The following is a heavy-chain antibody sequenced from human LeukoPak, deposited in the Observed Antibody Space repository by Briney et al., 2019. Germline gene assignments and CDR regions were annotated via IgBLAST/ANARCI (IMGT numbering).Heavy chain of an antibody. J-gene: IGHJ6*03. D-gene: IGHD3-10*01. Sequence: PSETLSLTCTVSGGSISSYYWSWIRQPPGKGLEWIGYIYYSGSTNYNPSLKSRVTISVDTSKNQFSQKLSSVTAADTAVYYCARDGMVRGVNYYYYYMDVWGKGTTVTVSS. CDR3: ARDGMVRGVNYYYYYMDV. CDR2: IYYSGST. CDR1: GGSISSYY. V-gene: IGHV4-59*01.